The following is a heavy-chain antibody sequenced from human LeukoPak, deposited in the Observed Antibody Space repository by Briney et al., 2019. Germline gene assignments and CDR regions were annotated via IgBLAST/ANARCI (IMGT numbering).Heavy chain of an antibody. D-gene: IGHD6-19*01. V-gene: IGHV3-7*01. CDR1: GFTFSTYW. J-gene: IGHJ6*02. CDR2: IKQDGSEK. CDR3: ARAGHRDSSGFYGMDV. Sequence: GGSLRLSCAASGFTFSTYWMSWVRQAPGKGLEWVANIKQDGSEKHYVDSVKGRFTISRDNAKNSLYLQMNSLRAEDTAVYYCARAGHRDSSGFYGMDVWGQGTTVTVSS.